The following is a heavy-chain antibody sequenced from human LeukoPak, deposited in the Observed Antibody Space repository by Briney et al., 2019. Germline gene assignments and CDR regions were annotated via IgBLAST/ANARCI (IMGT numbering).Heavy chain of an antibody. CDR1: GFTFSSYA. CDR2: ISGSGDST. Sequence: GGSLRLSCAASGFTFSSYAMSWVRQAPGKGLEWVSGISGSGDSTYYADSVKGRFTISRDNSKNTLYLQMNSLRAEDTAVYYCAKKRVASYFDYWGQGTLVTVSS. V-gene: IGHV3-23*01. CDR3: AKKRVASYFDY. D-gene: IGHD2-15*01. J-gene: IGHJ4*02.